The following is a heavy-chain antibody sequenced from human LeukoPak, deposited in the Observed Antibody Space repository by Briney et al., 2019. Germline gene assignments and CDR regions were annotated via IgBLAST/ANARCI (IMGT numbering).Heavy chain of an antibody. V-gene: IGHV1-69*13. CDR3: AREKTTVTTYYYGMDL. J-gene: IGHJ6*02. D-gene: IGHD4-11*01. CDR2: IIPIFGTA. CDR1: GGTFISYA. Sequence: SVKVSCKASGGTFISYAISWVRQAPGQGLEWMGGIIPIFGTANYAQKFQGRVTITADESTSTAYMELSSLRSEDTAVYYCAREKTTVTTYYYGMDLWGQGTTVTVSS.